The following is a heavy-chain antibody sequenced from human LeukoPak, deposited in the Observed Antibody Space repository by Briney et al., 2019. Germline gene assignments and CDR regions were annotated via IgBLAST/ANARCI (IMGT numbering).Heavy chain of an antibody. J-gene: IGHJ4*02. CDR3: ARGTQYCTNGECPHITQKHYFDY. Sequence: GASVKLSCKASGGTFTSYAISWVRQAPGQGLEWMGGIIPIFGTANYAQKFQGRVTITAGKSTSTAYMALSSLRSEDTAVYYCARGTQYCTNGECPHITQKHYFDYWGQGTLVTVSS. CDR2: IIPIFGTA. CDR1: GGTFTSYA. V-gene: IGHV1-69*06. D-gene: IGHD2-8*01.